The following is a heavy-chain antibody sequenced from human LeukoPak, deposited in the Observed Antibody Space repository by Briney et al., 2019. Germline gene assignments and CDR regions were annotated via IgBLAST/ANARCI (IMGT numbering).Heavy chain of an antibody. J-gene: IGHJ4*02. CDR1: GGSISSYY. CDR3: ARADSWELPEGYFDY. V-gene: IGHV4-59*01. D-gene: IGHD1-26*01. Sequence: PSETLSLTCTVSGGSISSYYWSWIRQPPGKGLEWIGYIYYSGSTNYNPSLKSRVTISVDTSKNQFSLKLSSVTAADTAVYYCARADSWELPEGYFDYWGQGTLVTVSS. CDR2: IYYSGST.